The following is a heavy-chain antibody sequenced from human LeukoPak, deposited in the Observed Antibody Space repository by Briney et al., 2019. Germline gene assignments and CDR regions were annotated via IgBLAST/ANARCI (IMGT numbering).Heavy chain of an antibody. D-gene: IGHD3-3*01. J-gene: IGHJ4*02. V-gene: IGHV4-30-2*01. CDR2: IYHSGST. Sequence: SETLSLTCTVSGGSISSGGYYWSWLRQPPGKGLVWIGYIYHSGSTYYNPSLKSRVTISVDRSKNQFSLKLSSVTAADTAVYYCARRSEHFGVVTDYWGQGTLVTVSS. CDR1: GGSISSGGYY. CDR3: ARRSEHFGVVTDY.